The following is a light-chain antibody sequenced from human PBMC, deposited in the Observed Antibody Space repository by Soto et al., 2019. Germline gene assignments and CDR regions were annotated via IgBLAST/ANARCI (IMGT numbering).Light chain of an antibody. J-gene: IGKJ5*01. CDR1: QSFSSY. CDR3: QQLSNWPPVIT. CDR2: DAS. Sequence: EIVLTQSPATLSLSPGERATLSCRASQSFSSYLAWYQQKPGQAPRLLIYDASKRATGIPARFSGRGPRTDFTLTISSLEPEDVAVYYCQQLSNWPPVITFGQGTRLEIK. V-gene: IGKV3-11*01.